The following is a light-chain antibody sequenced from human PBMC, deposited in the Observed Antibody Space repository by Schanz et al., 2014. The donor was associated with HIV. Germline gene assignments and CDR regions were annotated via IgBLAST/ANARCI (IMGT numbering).Light chain of an antibody. Sequence: QSVLTQPPSVSGAPGQRVSISCTGNTSNIGAGYDVHWYLQLPGSAPKLLIYGNNNRPSGVPDRFSGSKSGTSASLAITGLQAEDEADYYCTTWDSTLSAVVFGGGTKLTVL. J-gene: IGLJ2*01. CDR2: GNN. CDR1: TSNIGAGYD. V-gene: IGLV1-40*01. CDR3: TTWDSTLSAVV.